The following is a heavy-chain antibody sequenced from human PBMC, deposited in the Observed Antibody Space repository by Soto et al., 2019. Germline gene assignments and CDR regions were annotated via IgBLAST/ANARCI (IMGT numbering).Heavy chain of an antibody. D-gene: IGHD3-22*01. V-gene: IGHV4-61*01. CDR2: VFTSENT. Sequence: QVQLQESGPGLVKPSETLSLTCNVSGTSVTSYSYYWNWIRQTPGKGLEWIGYVFTSENTKYNPYLKGRASISVDASKNQFSLTLTSVSAADTAVYYCTRARITMNAYYWGPGTLVTVSS. CDR1: GTSVTSYSYY. CDR3: TRARITMNAYY. J-gene: IGHJ4*02.